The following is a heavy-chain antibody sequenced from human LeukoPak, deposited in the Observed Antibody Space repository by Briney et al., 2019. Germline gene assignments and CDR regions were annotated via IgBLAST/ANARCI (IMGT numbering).Heavy chain of an antibody. CDR1: GLTFSSYG. V-gene: IGHV3-30*18. CDR3: AKDPGHYDSSGYYYPYFDY. Sequence: GGSLRLSCAASGLTFSSYGMHWVRQAPGKGLEWVAVISYDGSNKYYADSVKGRFTISRDNSKNTLYLQMNSLRAEDTAVYYCAKDPGHYDSSGYYYPYFDYWGQGTLVTVSS. CDR2: ISYDGSNK. J-gene: IGHJ4*02. D-gene: IGHD3-22*01.